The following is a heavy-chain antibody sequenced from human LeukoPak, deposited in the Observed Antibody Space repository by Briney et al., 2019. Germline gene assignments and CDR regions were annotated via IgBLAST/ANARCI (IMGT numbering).Heavy chain of an antibody. CDR1: GFTFSSYG. Sequence: GGSLRLSCAASGFTFSSYGMHWVRQAPGKGLEWVAFIRYDGSNKYYADSVKGRFTISRDNSKNTLYLQMNSLRAEDTAVYYCAKDSVERFGELFSYYYYYGMDVWGQRTTVTASS. D-gene: IGHD3-10*01. CDR2: IRYDGSNK. V-gene: IGHV3-30*02. J-gene: IGHJ6*02. CDR3: AKDSVERFGELFSYYYYYGMDV.